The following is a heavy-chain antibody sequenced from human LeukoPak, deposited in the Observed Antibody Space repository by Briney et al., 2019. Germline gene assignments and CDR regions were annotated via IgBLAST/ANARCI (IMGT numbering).Heavy chain of an antibody. D-gene: IGHD2-8*01. CDR1: GGSISSYY. CDR2: IYTSGST. Sequence: SETLSLTCTVSGGSISSYYWSWIRQPAGKGLEWIGRIYTSGSTNYNPSLKSRVTMSVDTSKNQFSLKLSSVTAADTAVYYCARSGIEDIVLMVYAHFDYWGQGTLVTVSS. CDR3: ARSGIEDIVLMVYAHFDY. J-gene: IGHJ4*02. V-gene: IGHV4-4*07.